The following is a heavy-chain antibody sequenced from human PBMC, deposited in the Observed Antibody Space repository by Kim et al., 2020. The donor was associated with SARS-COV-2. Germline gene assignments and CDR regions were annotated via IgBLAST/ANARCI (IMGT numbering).Heavy chain of an antibody. CDR3: ARDRSEPSGYYDFWSGFYYYYGMDV. J-gene: IGHJ6*02. CDR1: GFTFSSYS. Sequence: GGSLRLSCAASGFTFSSYSMNWVRQAPGKGLEWVSYISSSSSTIYYADSVKGRFTISRDNAKNSLYLQMNSLRDEDTAVYYCARDRSEPSGYYDFWSGFYYYYGMDVWGQGTTVTVSS. V-gene: IGHV3-48*02. CDR2: ISSSSSTI. D-gene: IGHD3-3*01.